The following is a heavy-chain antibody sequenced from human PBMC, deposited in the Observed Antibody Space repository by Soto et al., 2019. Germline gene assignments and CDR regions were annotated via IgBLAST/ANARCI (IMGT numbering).Heavy chain of an antibody. CDR3: ARGRSCSSTSCHYYYYYGMDV. CDR2: IDPSGSYT. D-gene: IGHD2-2*01. J-gene: IGHJ6*02. Sequence: GESLKISCKGSGYSFTSYWISWVRQMPGKGLEWMGRIDPSGSYTNYSPSFQGHVTISADKSISTAYLQWSSLKASDTAMYYCARGRSCSSTSCHYYYYYGMDVWGQGTTVTVSS. CDR1: GYSFTSYW. V-gene: IGHV5-10-1*01.